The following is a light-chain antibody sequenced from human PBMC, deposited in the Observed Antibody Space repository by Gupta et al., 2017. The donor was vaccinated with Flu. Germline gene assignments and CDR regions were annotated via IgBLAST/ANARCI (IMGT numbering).Light chain of an antibody. Sequence: QITQSPSILSASIGDRVTITCRASQSIRTWLAWYQQKPGKTPKLLIYRASYLESGVPSRFSGGGSGTEFSLTISSLQTDDFANYYCQQYNSYLYIFGQGTKLEIK. CDR3: QQYNSYLYI. CDR2: RAS. CDR1: QSIRTW. J-gene: IGKJ2*01. V-gene: IGKV1-5*03.